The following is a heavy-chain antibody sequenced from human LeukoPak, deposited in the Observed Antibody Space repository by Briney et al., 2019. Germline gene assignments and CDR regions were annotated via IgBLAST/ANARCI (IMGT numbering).Heavy chain of an antibody. D-gene: IGHD6-19*01. J-gene: IGHJ6*02. CDR1: GFIFNSYG. CDR3: ARQWLDYGMDV. V-gene: IGHV3-33*03. Sequence: GGSLRLSCAASGFIFNSYGMHWVRQAPGKGLEWVAIIYFDGSNKYYADCVKGRFTISRDNAKNSLYLQMNSLRAEDTALYHCARQWLDYGMDVWGQGTTVTVSS. CDR2: IYFDGSNK.